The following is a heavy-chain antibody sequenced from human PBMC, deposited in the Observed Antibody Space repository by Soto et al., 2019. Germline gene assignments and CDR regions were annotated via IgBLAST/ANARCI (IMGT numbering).Heavy chain of an antibody. Sequence: GGSLRLSCAASGFTFTTAWINWVRQAPGKGLEWVGRIKSKTDGGTPDFAAPVRGRFAISRDDSKNSLYLQMNSLKIEDTAVYYCTRGIQGYYGSNDYWGQGTPVTVSS. CDR2: IKSKTDGGTP. CDR1: GFTFTTAW. J-gene: IGHJ4*02. V-gene: IGHV3-15*07. D-gene: IGHD3-10*01. CDR3: TRGIQGYYGSNDY.